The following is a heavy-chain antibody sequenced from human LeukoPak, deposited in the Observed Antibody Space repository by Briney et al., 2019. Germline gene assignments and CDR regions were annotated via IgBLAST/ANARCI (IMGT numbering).Heavy chain of an antibody. V-gene: IGHV3-74*01. CDR2: FNGDGSTT. CDR1: GFTFSSSA. J-gene: IGHJ6*02. Sequence: GGSLRLSCAASGFTFSSSAMSWVRQAPGKGLVWVSRFNGDGSTTTYADSVKGRFTISRDNAKNTLYLQMNSLRAEDTAVYYCARDYYYGMDVWGQGTTVTVSS. CDR3: ARDYYYGMDV.